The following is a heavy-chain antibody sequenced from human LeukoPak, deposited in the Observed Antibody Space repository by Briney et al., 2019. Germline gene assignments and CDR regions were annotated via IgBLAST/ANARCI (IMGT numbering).Heavy chain of an antibody. CDR1: GGSISSYY. CDR3: ARDTYSSGSYHYYYYMGV. V-gene: IGHV4-59*12. Sequence: SETLSLTCNVSGGSISSYYWSWIRQPPGKGLEWIGYIYYSGYTNYNPSLKSRVTMSVDTSKNQFSLKLSSVTAADTAVYYCARDTYSSGSYHYYYYMGVWGKGTTVTISS. J-gene: IGHJ6*03. D-gene: IGHD3-10*01. CDR2: IYYSGYT.